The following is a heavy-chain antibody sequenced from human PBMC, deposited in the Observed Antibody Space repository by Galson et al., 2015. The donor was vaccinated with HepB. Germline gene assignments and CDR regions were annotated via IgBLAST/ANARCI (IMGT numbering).Heavy chain of an antibody. CDR2: FIPVLGTP. Sequence: SVKVSCKASGDTFSTYGTSWVRQAPGQGLEWMGGFIPVLGTPTYAQKFRDRVTITADESTSTAYMELSSLRFEDTALYYCVRDREGDYNNLYFDSWGQGTVVTVSS. J-gene: IGHJ4*02. CDR1: GDTFSTYG. V-gene: IGHV1-69*13. CDR3: VRDREGDYNNLYFDS. D-gene: IGHD4-11*01.